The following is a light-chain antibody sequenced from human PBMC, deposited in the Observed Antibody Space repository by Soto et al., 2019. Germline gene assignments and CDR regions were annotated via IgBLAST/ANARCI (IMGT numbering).Light chain of an antibody. CDR1: QTVNTW. CDR3: QQYNSYSPEGLT. V-gene: IGKV1-5*01. Sequence: DIQLTQSPSTLSASVGGRVTITCRASQTVNTWLAWYQHKPGKAPKLLIYDASVLETGVPSRFSGFSSGTEFTLTISSLQPDDFATYFCQQYNSYSPEGLTFGGGTKVDIK. J-gene: IGKJ4*01. CDR2: DAS.